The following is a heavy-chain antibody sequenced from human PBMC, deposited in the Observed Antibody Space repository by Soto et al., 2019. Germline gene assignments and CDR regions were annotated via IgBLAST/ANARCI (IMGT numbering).Heavy chain of an antibody. J-gene: IGHJ3*01. CDR2: ISAYNGKT. Sequence: QDQLVQSGAEVKKPGASVKVSCKASGYTSNSYGISWVRQAPGQGLEWMGWISAYNGKTNYAQKLQGRVTKTTDTSPYTAYMELRSLRSDDTAVYYCARADGEGSGEDAFDVWGQGKMVTVSS. CDR3: ARADGEGSGEDAFDV. V-gene: IGHV1-18*01. CDR1: GYTSNSYG. D-gene: IGHD3-10*01.